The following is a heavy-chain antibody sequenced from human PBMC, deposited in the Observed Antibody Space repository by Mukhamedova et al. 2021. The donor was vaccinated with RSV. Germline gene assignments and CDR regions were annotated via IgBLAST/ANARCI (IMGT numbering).Heavy chain of an antibody. CDR1: SSYA. Sequence: SSYAISWVRQAPGQGLEWMGGIIPIFGTANYAQKFQCRVTITADESTSTAYMELRSLRSEDTAVYYCARDLRITIFGVAQGGWF. J-gene: IGHJ5*01. CDR3: ARDLRITIFGVAQGGWF. V-gene: IGHV1-69*01. CDR2: IIPIFGTA. D-gene: IGHD3-3*01.